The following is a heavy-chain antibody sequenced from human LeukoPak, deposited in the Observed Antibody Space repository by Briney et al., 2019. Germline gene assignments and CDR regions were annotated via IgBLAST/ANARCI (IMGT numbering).Heavy chain of an antibody. D-gene: IGHD5-18*01. Sequence: PGGSLRLSCAASGFTFDDYAMHWVRQAPGRGLEWVSGISWNSGSIGYADSVKGRFTISRDNAKNSLYLQMNSLRAEDTAVYYCARDVDTAMAQDYWGQGTLVTVSS. CDR1: GFTFDDYA. V-gene: IGHV3-9*01. CDR2: ISWNSGSI. J-gene: IGHJ4*02. CDR3: ARDVDTAMAQDY.